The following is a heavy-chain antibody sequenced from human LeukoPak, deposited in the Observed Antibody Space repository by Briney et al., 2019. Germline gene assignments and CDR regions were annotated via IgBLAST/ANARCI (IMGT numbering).Heavy chain of an antibody. J-gene: IGHJ4*02. D-gene: IGHD5-12*01. V-gene: IGHV1-2*02. CDR3: ARVDTVGTVNPFY. CDR1: GYTFSAFY. Sequence: ASVKVSCKTSGYTFSAFYIHWVRQVPGQGLEWMGWLRPDTGATNFAQNFLGRVTMTGDTSISTAYMELSRLRPEDTAVYYCARVDTVGTVNPFYWGQGTLVTVSS. CDR2: LRPDTGAT.